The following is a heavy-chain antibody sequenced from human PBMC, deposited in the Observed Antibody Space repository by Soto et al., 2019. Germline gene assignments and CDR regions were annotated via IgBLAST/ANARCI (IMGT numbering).Heavy chain of an antibody. CDR2: ISYDGNNK. CDR1: GFTFSNYA. D-gene: IGHD3-10*01. CDR3: ASAMLRGSLTYYYYYGMDV. V-gene: IGHV3-30-3*01. J-gene: IGHJ6*02. Sequence: QVQLVESGGGVVQPGRSLRLSCAASGFTFSNYAMHWVRQAPGKGLEWVAVISYDGNNKYYADSVKGRFTISRDNSRNTLYLQMNSLKGEDKAVYYCASAMLRGSLTYYYYYGMDVWGQGTTVTVSS.